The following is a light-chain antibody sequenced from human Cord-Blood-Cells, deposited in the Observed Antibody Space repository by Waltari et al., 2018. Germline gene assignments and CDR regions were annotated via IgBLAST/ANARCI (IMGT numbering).Light chain of an antibody. CDR3: QSYDSSNPYVV. Sequence: NFMLTQPHSVSESPGKTVTISCTRSSGSIASNYVQWYQQRPGSAPTTVIYEDNQRPSGVPVRFSGSIDSSSNSASLTISGLKTEDEADYYCQSYDSSNPYVVFGGGTKLTVL. CDR1: SGSIASNY. CDR2: EDN. J-gene: IGLJ2*01. V-gene: IGLV6-57*03.